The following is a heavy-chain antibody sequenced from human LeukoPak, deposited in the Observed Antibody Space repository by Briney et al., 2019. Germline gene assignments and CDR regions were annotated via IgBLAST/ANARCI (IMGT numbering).Heavy chain of an antibody. V-gene: IGHV4-59*08. CDR1: GGSISSYY. J-gene: IGHJ5*02. Sequence: SEPLSLTCTVSGGSISSYYWSWMRQPPGKGLEWIGYIYYSGSTNYNPSLKSRVTISVDTSKNQFSLKLSSVTAADTAVYYCARGGGYGDWFDPWGQGTLVTVSS. D-gene: IGHD5-12*01. CDR3: ARGGGYGDWFDP. CDR2: IYYSGST.